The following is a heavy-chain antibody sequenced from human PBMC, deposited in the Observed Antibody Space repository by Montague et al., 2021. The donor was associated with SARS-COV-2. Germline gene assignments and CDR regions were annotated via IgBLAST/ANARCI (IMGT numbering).Heavy chain of an antibody. CDR3: ARHSVSEDGTFFRSYFDP. V-gene: IGHV4-59*08. D-gene: IGHD1-1*01. CDR2: IFYNGYT. Sequence: SETLSLTCTVSGGTVRDYYWNWIRQTPGKGLEWIGYIFYNGYTKYNPSLESRVTLSVDTPGNQFFLSLRSVAASDTATYFCARHSVSEDGTFFRSYFDPWGQGDQVIVSS. CDR1: GGTVRDYY. J-gene: IGHJ5*02.